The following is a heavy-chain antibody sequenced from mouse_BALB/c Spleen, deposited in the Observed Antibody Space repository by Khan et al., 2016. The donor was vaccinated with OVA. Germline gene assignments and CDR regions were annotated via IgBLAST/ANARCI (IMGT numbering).Heavy chain of an antibody. V-gene: IGHV1-7*01. J-gene: IGHJ3*01. CDR2: INPSTGYI. CDR3: TRRGLFGSFVY. D-gene: IGHD1-1*02. Sequence: QVQLQQSGAELAKPGSSVKMSCVASGYAFTTYWMHWIKQRPGQGLEWIGYINPSTGYIENNQKFKDKATLTTDASSSTAYMQLSSLTSEDSAFYNGTRRGLFGSFVYWGQGTQVTVAA. CDR1: GYAFTTYW.